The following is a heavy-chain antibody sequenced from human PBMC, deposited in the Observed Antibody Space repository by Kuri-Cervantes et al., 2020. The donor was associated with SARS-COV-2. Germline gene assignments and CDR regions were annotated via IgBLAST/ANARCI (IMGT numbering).Heavy chain of an antibody. CDR2: ISYDGSNK. CDR3: ARSTWGSGHYYGMDV. D-gene: IGHD7-27*01. V-gene: IGHV3-30-3*01. Sequence: EGSLRLSCAASGFTFSSYWMHWVRQAPGKGLEWVAVISYDGSNKYYADSVKGRFTISRDNSKNTLYLQMNSLRAEDTAVYYCARSTWGSGHYYGMDVWGQGTTVTVSS. CDR1: GFTFSSYW. J-gene: IGHJ6*02.